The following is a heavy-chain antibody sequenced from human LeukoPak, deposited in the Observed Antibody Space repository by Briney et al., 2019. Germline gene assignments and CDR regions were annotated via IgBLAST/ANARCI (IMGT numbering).Heavy chain of an antibody. D-gene: IGHD5-18*01. CDR1: GFTFSSDW. CDR2: INGAGTNI. J-gene: IGHJ1*01. CDR3: LRSRGNSYGYWDS. Sequence: PAGGSLRLSCVASGFTFSSDWMHWVRHAPGKGLVWVSRINGAGTNISYADSVKGRFTISRDNAKNTLYLQMNSLRAEDSAAYYCLRSRGNSYGYWDSWGQGTLVTVSS. V-gene: IGHV3-74*01.